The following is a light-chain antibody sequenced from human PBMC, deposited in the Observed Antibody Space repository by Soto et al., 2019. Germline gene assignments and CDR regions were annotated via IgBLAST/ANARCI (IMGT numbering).Light chain of an antibody. Sequence: QCVLTQPPSVSAAPGQEVTISCSGSSSNIGNNYVSWYQQLPGTAPKLLIYENNKRPSGIPDRFSGSKSGTSATLGITGLQTGDEADYYCGTWDSSLSAGVFGTGTKVTVL. V-gene: IGLV1-51*02. CDR3: GTWDSSLSAGV. CDR1: SSNIGNNY. CDR2: ENN. J-gene: IGLJ1*01.